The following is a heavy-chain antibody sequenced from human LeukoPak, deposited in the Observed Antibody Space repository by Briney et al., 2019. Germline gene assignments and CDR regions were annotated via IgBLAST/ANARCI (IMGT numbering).Heavy chain of an antibody. J-gene: IGHJ4*02. V-gene: IGHV1-3*04. CDR1: GYTFTNYA. D-gene: IGHD3-22*01. CDR3: ARGRVYYYDSSGYLDY. CDR2: INTGNDNT. Sequence: ASVKVSCKASGYTFTNYAIHWVRQAPGQRLEWMGWINTGNDNTRYSQIFQGRVTITRNTSISTAYMELSSLRSEDTAVYYCARGRVYYYDSSGYLDYWGQGTLVTVSS.